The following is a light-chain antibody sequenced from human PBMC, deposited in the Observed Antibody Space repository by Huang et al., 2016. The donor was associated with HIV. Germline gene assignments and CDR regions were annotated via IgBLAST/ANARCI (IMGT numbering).Light chain of an antibody. CDR3: QQYGSSPYT. CDR2: GAS. J-gene: IGKJ2*01. V-gene: IGKV3-20*01. Sequence: EILLTQSPGTLSLSRGKRATLSCRASQSVSSNYLAWFQQKPGQAPRLLIYGASRRATGIPDRFSGSGSGTDFTLTISRLEPEDFAVYYCQQYGSSPYTFGQGTKLEIK. CDR1: QSVSSNY.